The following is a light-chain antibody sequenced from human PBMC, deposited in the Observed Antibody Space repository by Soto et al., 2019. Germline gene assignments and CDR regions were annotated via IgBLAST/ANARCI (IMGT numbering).Light chain of an antibody. Sequence: EIVLTQSPATLSLSPGERATLSCRASQSVNTFLAWYQQKPGQAPRLLISDASNRATGIPARFSGSGSGTDFTLTISSLEPEDFAVYYCQQRFKWPGLTFGGGTKVDNK. V-gene: IGKV3-11*01. CDR2: DAS. CDR1: QSVNTF. CDR3: QQRFKWPGLT. J-gene: IGKJ4*01.